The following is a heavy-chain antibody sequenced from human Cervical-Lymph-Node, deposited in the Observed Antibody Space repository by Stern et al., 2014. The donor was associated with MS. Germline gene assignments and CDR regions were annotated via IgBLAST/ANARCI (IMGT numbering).Heavy chain of an antibody. CDR1: GFTFRAYT. V-gene: IGHV3-21*01. J-gene: IGHJ4*02. CDR2: ISSGGDIS. Sequence: EVQLVESGGGLVKPGGSLRLSCAASGFTFRAYTMHWVRQAPGKGLEWVSYISSGGDISYYSDSVKGRFTISRDNAHNSLFLQMNSLRAEDTAVYYCARWGSGSYIDYWGQGTLVTVSS. D-gene: IGHD3-16*01. CDR3: ARWGSGSYIDY.